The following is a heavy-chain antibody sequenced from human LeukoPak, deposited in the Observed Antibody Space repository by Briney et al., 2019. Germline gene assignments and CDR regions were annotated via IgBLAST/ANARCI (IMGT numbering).Heavy chain of an antibody. V-gene: IGHV4-61*02. D-gene: IGHD3-10*01. J-gene: IGHJ4*02. CDR3: ARDPYGSGSYYN. Sequence: PSQTPSLTCSVSAASIVSGTYDWSWIRQLPGKGLEWIGRIYTSGSTNYNPSLKSRVTISVDTSKNQFSLKLSSVTAADTAVYYCARDPYGSGSYYNWGQGTLVTVSS. CDR1: AASIVSGTYD. CDR2: IYTSGST.